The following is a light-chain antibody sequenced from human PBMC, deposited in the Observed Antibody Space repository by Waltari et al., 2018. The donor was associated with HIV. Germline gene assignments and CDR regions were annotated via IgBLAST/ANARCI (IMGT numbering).Light chain of an antibody. J-gene: IGLJ1*01. CDR1: NVESKS. V-gene: IGLV3-21*02. Sequence: SYVLTQPASVSVAPGQTANVTCGGDNVESKSVHWYQQRAGKAPILVLYDDTDRPSGIPERVSGSNFGNTDTLTISRVEAGDEGDYYCHVWESSSDEYVFGTGTKVTV. CDR2: DDT. CDR3: HVWESSSDEYV.